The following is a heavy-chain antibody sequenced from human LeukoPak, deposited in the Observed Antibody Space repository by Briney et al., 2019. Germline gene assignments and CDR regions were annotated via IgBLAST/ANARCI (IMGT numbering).Heavy chain of an antibody. D-gene: IGHD6-13*01. Sequence: PSETLSLTCTVSGGSISSYYWSWIRQPPGKGLEWIGYIYYSGSTNYNPSLKSRVTISVDTSKNQFSLKLSSVTAAGTAVYYCARHDGSSWYYAFDVWGQGTMVTVSS. J-gene: IGHJ3*01. CDR2: IYYSGST. CDR1: GGSISSYY. CDR3: ARHDGSSWYYAFDV. V-gene: IGHV4-59*01.